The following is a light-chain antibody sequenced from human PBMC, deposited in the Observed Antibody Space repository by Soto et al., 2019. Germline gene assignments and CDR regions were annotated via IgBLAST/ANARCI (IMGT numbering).Light chain of an antibody. V-gene: IGLV2-8*01. CDR1: SSDVGGYNY. J-gene: IGLJ1*01. CDR3: TSYAGSNNFFYV. Sequence: QSALTQPPSASGSPGQSVTISCTGTSSDVGGYNYVSWYQQHPGKAPKLMIYEVSKRPSGVPDRFSGSKSGNTASLTVSGLQADDEADYYGTSYAGSNNFFYVLGTGTKLTVL. CDR2: EVS.